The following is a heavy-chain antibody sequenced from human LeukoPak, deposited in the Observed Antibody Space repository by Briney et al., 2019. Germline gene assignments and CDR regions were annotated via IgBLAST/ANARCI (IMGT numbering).Heavy chain of an antibody. J-gene: IGHJ4*02. Sequence: ASVKVSCKASGYTFTSYYMHWVRQAPGQGLEWMGIINPSGGSTRYAQKFQGRVTMTRDTSTSTVYMELSSLRSEATAVYYCARGEWELRVDYWGQGTLVTVSS. V-gene: IGHV1-46*01. CDR2: INPSGGST. D-gene: IGHD1-26*01. CDR3: ARGEWELRVDY. CDR1: GYTFTSYY.